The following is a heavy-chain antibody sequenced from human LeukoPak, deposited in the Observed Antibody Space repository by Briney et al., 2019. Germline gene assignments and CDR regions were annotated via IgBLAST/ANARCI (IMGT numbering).Heavy chain of an antibody. CDR1: GDSFSSNSAA. CDR2: TYYRSKWYN. V-gene: IGHV6-1*01. D-gene: IGHD2/OR15-2a*01. Sequence: SQTLSLTCAISGDSFSSNSAAWNWVRQSPSRGLEWLGRTYYRSKWYNDYAVSVKSRITINPDTSKNQFSLQLNSVTPEDTAVYYCARDGGSTMYWYFDLWGRGTLVTVSS. CDR3: ARDGGSTMYWYFDL. J-gene: IGHJ2*01.